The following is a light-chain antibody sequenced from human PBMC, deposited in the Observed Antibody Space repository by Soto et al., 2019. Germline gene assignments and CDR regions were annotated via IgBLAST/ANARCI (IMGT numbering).Light chain of an antibody. CDR3: QQYNNWPPT. CDR1: QSVSSN. CDR2: GAS. V-gene: IGKV3-15*01. Sequence: EIVMTQSPATLSVSPGERATLSCRASQSVSSNLAWYQHKPGQAPRLLIYGASTRATGIPARFSGSGSGTEFTLTISSLQSEDFAVYYCQQYNNWPPTFGQGTKV. J-gene: IGKJ1*01.